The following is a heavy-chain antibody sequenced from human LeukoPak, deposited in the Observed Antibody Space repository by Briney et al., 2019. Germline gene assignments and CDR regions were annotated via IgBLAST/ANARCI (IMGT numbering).Heavy chain of an antibody. Sequence: GGSLRLSCAASGFTFSGSAMHWVRQASAKGLEWVGRIRSKANSDATAYAASVKGRFTISRDDSKNTAYLQMNSLKTEDTAVYYCTRHVKGYSYGFGWGQGTLVTVSS. CDR2: IRSKANSDAT. CDR3: TRHVKGYSYGFG. J-gene: IGHJ4*02. D-gene: IGHD5-18*01. CDR1: GFTFSGSA. V-gene: IGHV3-73*01.